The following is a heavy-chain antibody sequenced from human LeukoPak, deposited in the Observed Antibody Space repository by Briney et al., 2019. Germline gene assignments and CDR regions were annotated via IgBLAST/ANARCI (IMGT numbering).Heavy chain of an antibody. CDR3: ARDRASGIVDY. J-gene: IGHJ4*02. D-gene: IGHD6-13*01. Sequence: ASVKVSCKASGYTFTSYVINWVRQAPGQGIDWMGWISTYNGNTNYAQKLQGTVTMTTDTSTSTAYMELRSLRSDDTAVYYWARDRASGIVDYWGQGTLVTVSS. V-gene: IGHV1-18*01. CDR2: ISTYNGNT. CDR1: GYTFTSYV.